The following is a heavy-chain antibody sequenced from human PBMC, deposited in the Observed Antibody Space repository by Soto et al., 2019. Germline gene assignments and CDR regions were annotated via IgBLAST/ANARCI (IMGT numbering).Heavy chain of an antibody. V-gene: IGHV4-39*01. CDR3: ARPVGYCSGGSCYSRLFAP. Sequence: SETLSLTCTVSGGSISSSSYYWGWIRQPPGKGLEWIGSIYYSGSTYYNPSLKSRVTISVDTSKNQFSLKLSSVTAADTAVYYCARPVGYCSGGSCYSRLFAPWGQGTLVTVSS. CDR1: GGSISSSSYY. CDR2: IYYSGST. D-gene: IGHD2-15*01. J-gene: IGHJ5*02.